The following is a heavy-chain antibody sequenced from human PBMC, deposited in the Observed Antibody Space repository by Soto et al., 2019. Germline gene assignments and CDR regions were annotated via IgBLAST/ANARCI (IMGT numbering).Heavy chain of an antibody. V-gene: IGHV1-2*04. CDR1: EYTFTGYY. J-gene: IGHJ4*02. CDR3: ARGGATYYDILTGYTTLYYFDY. Sequence: QVQLVQSGAEVKKPGASVKVSCKASEYTFTGYYMHWVRQAPGQGLEWMGWINPNSGGTNYAQKFQGWVTMTRDTSISTAYMELSRLRSDDTAVYYCARGGATYYDILTGYTTLYYFDYWGQGTLVTVSS. D-gene: IGHD3-9*01. CDR2: INPNSGGT.